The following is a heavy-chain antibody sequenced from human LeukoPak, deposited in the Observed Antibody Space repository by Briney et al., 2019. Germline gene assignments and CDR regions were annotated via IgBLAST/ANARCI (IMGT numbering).Heavy chain of an antibody. CDR3: ARGRYSYGDAVDFDY. D-gene: IGHD5-18*01. Sequence: SETLSLTCAVSGGSISSGGYSWSWIRQPPGKGLEWIGYIYHSGSTYYNPSLKSRVTISVDRSKNQFSLKLSSVTAADTAVYYCARGRYSYGDAVDFDYWGQGTLATVSS. J-gene: IGHJ4*02. V-gene: IGHV4-30-2*01. CDR1: GGSISSGGYS. CDR2: IYHSGST.